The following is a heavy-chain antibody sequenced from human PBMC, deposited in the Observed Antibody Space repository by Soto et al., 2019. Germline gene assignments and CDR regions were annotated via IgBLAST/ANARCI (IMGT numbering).Heavy chain of an antibody. V-gene: IGHV1-2*04. CDR3: ARQYYYDSSGYDRGAKYYYYYGMDV. CDR2: INPNSGGT. J-gene: IGHJ6*02. Sequence: ASVKVSCKASGYTFTGYYMHWVRQAPGQGLEWMGWINPNSGGTNYVQKFQGWVTMTRDTSISTAYMELSRLRSDDTAVYYCARQYYYDSSGYDRGAKYYYYYGMDVWGQGTTVTVSS. D-gene: IGHD3-22*01. CDR1: GYTFTGYY.